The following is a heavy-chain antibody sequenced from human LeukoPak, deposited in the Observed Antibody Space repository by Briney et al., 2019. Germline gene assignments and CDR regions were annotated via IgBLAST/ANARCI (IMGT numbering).Heavy chain of an antibody. J-gene: IGHJ4*02. CDR2: IKANSGGT. Sequence: ASVNVSCKASGYIFTDYYMHWVRQAPGQGLEWMGWIKANSGGTKYAQKFQGRVTMTRDTSISTAYMELSRLRSDDTAAYYCARDPDDSSDSHFDYWGQGTLVAVCS. D-gene: IGHD3-22*01. CDR3: ARDPDDSSDSHFDY. CDR1: GYIFTDYY. V-gene: IGHV1-2*02.